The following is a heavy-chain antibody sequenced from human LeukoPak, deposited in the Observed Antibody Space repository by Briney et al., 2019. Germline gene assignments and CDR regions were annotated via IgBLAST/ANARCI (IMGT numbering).Heavy chain of an antibody. J-gene: IGHJ6*03. CDR2: IYHSGST. CDR1: GGSISSSSYY. V-gene: IGHV4-39*07. Sequence: SETLSLTCTVSGGSISSSSYYWGWIRQPPGKGLEWIGSIYHSGSTYYNPSLKSRVTISVDTSKNQFSLKLSSVTAADTAVYYCARVQPYGSGPGYYYYMDVWGKGTTVTVSS. D-gene: IGHD3-10*01. CDR3: ARVQPYGSGPGYYYYMDV.